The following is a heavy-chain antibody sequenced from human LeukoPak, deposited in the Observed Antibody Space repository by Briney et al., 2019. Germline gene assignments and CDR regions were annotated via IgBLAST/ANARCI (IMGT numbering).Heavy chain of an antibody. CDR1: GYTLTEFS. V-gene: IGHV1-24*01. CDR2: FDPEDGET. D-gene: IGHD3-22*01. CDR3: ATETYDSSGYYDPYFDY. Sequence: ASVKVSCKVSGYTLTEFSMHWVRQAPGKGLEWMGGFDPEDGETIYAQKFQGRVTMTEDTSTDTAYMELSSLRSEDTAVYYCATETYDSSGYYDPYFDYWGQGTLVTVSS. J-gene: IGHJ4*02.